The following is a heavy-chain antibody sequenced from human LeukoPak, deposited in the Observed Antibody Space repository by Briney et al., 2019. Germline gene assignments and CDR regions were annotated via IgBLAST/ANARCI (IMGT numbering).Heavy chain of an antibody. CDR2: IKQDGSEK. D-gene: IGHD3-22*01. Sequence: GGSLRLSCAASGFTFSSYWMSWVRQAPGKGLEWVANIKQDGSEKYYVDSVKGRFTISRDNAKNSLYLQMNSLRAEDTAVYYCARGHRYYYDSSGYYYDYWGQGTLVTVSS. J-gene: IGHJ4*02. CDR3: ARGHRYYYDSSGYYYDY. V-gene: IGHV3-7*01. CDR1: GFTFSSYW.